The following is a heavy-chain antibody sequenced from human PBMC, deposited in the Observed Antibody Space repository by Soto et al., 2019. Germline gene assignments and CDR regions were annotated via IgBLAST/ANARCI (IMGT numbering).Heavy chain of an antibody. CDR3: ARDNDRPQLGGNYYYILDV. CDR2: IMPVFRTP. D-gene: IGHD2-8*01. CDR1: GGTFRTAA. J-gene: IGHJ6*02. V-gene: IGHV1-69*12. Sequence: QVHLEQSGAEVKKPGSSVKVSCKASGGTFRTAAVSWVRQAPGQGLEWLGGIMPVFRTPDYAQKFQGRVNITADESTSTAYMELSGLRSDDTAVYYCARDNDRPQLGGNYYYILDVWGQGTTITVSS.